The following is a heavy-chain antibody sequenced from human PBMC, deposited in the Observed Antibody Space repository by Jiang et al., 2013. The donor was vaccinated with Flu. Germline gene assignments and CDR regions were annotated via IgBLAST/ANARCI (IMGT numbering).Heavy chain of an antibody. V-gene: IGHV1-69*10. CDR1: GTFSSYA. Sequence: GTFSSYAISWVRQAPGQGLEWMGGIIPILGIANYAQKFQGRVTITADKSTSTAYMELSSLRSEDTAVYYCAGLYYYDSSGYLPFDYWGQGTLVTVSS. CDR3: AGLYYYDSSGYLPFDY. CDR2: IIPILGIA. D-gene: IGHD3-22*01. J-gene: IGHJ4*02.